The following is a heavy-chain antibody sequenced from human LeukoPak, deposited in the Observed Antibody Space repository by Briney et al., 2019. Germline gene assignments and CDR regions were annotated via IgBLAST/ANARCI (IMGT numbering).Heavy chain of an antibody. CDR1: GFTFSSYS. V-gene: IGHV3-21*01. Sequence: GGSLRLSCAASGFTFSSYSMNWVRQAPGKGLEWVSSISSSSSYIYYADSVKGRFTISRDNAKNSLYLQMNSLRAEDTAVYYCARGRQLWLHYYYYYMDVWGKGTTVTVSS. CDR2: ISSSSSYI. D-gene: IGHD5-18*01. J-gene: IGHJ6*03. CDR3: ARGRQLWLHYYYYYMDV.